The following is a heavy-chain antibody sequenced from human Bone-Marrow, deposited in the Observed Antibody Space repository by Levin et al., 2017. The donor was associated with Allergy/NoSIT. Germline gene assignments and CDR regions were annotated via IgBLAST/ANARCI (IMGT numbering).Heavy chain of an antibody. CDR2: INQDGSDK. CDR1: GFSFGTFW. Sequence: QTGGSLRLSCEVSGFSFGTFWMSWVRQAPGKRLEWVANINQDGSDKYYIDSVEGRFTISRDNAKNSVFLHMNSLRVEDTAVYYCMSRPRWFGETPVDYWGQGTLVTVSS. CDR3: MSRPRWFGETPVDY. J-gene: IGHJ4*02. V-gene: IGHV3-7*01. D-gene: IGHD3-10*01.